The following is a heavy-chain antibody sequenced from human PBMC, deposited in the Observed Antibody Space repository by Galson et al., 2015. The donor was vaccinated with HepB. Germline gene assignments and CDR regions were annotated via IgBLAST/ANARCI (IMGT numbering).Heavy chain of an antibody. J-gene: IGHJ4*02. CDR3: AKRSDYGDSLCLTN. V-gene: IGHV3-30*18. CDR1: GFTFSSYG. CDR2: ISYDGSNK. Sequence: SLRLSCAASGFTFSSYGMHWVRQAPGKGLEWVAVISYDGSNKYYADSVKGRFTISRDNSKNTLYLQMNSLRAEDTAVYYCAKRSDYGDSLCLTNWGQGTLVTVSS. D-gene: IGHD4-17*01.